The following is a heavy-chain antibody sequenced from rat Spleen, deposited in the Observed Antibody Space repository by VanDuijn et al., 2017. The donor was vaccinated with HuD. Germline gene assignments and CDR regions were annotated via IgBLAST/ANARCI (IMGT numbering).Heavy chain of an antibody. V-gene: IGHV5S47*01. D-gene: IGHD1-10*01. Sequence: EVQLQESGPGLVKPSQSLSLTCSVTGYSITSGYRWNWIRQAPGKGLEWIASINPDGSSTYYPDTVKGRFVISKDNAKNTGNLQMNNLRSEDTAIYYCTSRGSNYRNWFANWGQGTLVTVSS. CDR1: GYSITSGYR. CDR3: TSRGSNYRNWFAN. CDR2: INPDGSST. J-gene: IGHJ3*01.